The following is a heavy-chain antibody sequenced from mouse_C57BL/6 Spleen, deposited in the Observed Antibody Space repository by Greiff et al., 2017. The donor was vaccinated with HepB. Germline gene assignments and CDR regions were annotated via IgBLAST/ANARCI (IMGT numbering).Heavy chain of an antibody. J-gene: IGHJ1*03. CDR3: ASCYDYDVDWYFDV. CDR1: GYAFSSYW. CDR2: IYPGDGDT. Sequence: VQLQQSGAELVKPGASVKISCKASGYAFSSYWMNWVKQRPGKGLEWIGQIYPGDGDTNYNGKFKGKATLTADKSSSTAYMQLSSLTSEDSAVYFCASCYDYDVDWYFDVWGTGTTVTVSS. V-gene: IGHV1-80*01. D-gene: IGHD2-4*01.